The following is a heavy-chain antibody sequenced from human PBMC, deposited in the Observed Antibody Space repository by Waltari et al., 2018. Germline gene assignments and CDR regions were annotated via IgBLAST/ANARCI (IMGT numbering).Heavy chain of an antibody. CDR2: IYSGGST. Sequence: EVQLVESGGGLVQPGGSLRLSCAASGFTVSSNYMSGVRQAPGKGLEWVSVIYSGGSTYYPDSVKGRFTISRDNSKNTLYLQMNSLRAEDTAVYYCARDDSSGYQTLGAFDIWGQGTMVTVSS. CDR3: ARDDSSGYQTLGAFDI. V-gene: IGHV3-66*02. CDR1: GFTVSSNY. D-gene: IGHD3-22*01. J-gene: IGHJ3*02.